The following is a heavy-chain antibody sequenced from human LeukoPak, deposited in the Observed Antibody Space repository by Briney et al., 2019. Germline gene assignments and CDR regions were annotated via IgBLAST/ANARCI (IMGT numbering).Heavy chain of an antibody. CDR2: TSSDGSNK. Sequence: GTSLRLSCAASGFTFGSYVMHWVRQAPGKGLQWVAVTSSDGSNKYYADSVKGRFTISRDNSKNTLYLQMNSLSAEDTAVYYCARGDHYASGTFLYYFHYWGQGTLVTVSS. D-gene: IGHD3-10*01. CDR1: GFTFGSYV. J-gene: IGHJ4*02. CDR3: ARGDHYASGTFLYYFHY. V-gene: IGHV3-30*01.